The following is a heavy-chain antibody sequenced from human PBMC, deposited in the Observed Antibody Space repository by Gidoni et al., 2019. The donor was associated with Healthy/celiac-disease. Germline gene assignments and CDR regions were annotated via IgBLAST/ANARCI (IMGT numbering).Heavy chain of an antibody. V-gene: IGHV3-23*01. J-gene: IGHJ2*01. CDR3: AKDPRAIIAVAGTYCDL. Sequence: VQLLESGGGLVQPRGSLRLSCAASGFTFSRYAMSWVRQAPGQGLEWFSGISGSGGSTYYADSVKGRFTISRDNSKNTMYLQMNSLRAEDTAVYYCAKDPRAIIAVAGTYCDLWGRGTLVTVSS. CDR1: GFTFSRYA. CDR2: ISGSGGST. D-gene: IGHD6-19*01.